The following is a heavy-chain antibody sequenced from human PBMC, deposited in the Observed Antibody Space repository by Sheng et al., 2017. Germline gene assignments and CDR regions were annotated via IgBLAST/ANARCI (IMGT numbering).Heavy chain of an antibody. Sequence: EVQLVQSGAEVKKPGESLKIPCKSSGYTFATYWIGWVRQMPGKGLEWMGIIYPGDSDTRYSPSFEGQVTISADKSISTASLQWSSLKASDTAMYYCARITGNKFDYWGPGTLVTVSA. CDR1: GYTFATYW. CDR3: ARITGNKFDY. CDR2: IYPGDSDT. D-gene: IGHD1-20*01. V-gene: IGHV5-51*06. J-gene: IGHJ4*02.